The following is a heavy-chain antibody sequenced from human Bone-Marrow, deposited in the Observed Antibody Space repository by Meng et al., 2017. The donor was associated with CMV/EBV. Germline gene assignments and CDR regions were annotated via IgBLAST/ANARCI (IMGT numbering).Heavy chain of an antibody. V-gene: IGHV3-30*02. J-gene: IGHJ1*01. CDR1: GFTFSSYG. Sequence: GGSLRLSCAASGFTFSSYGMHWVRQAPGKGLEWVAFIRYDGSNKYYADSVKGRFTISRDNSKNTLYLQMNSLKTEDTAVYYCVTGVGGYWGQGTLVTVSS. CDR2: IRYDGSNK. D-gene: IGHD3-16*01. CDR3: VTGVGGY.